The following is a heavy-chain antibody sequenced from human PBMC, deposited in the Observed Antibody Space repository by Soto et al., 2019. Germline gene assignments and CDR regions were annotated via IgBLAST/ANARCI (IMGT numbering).Heavy chain of an antibody. Sequence: GGSLRLSCAASGFTFSSYGMHWVRQAPGKGLEWVAVIWYDGSNKYYADSVKGRFTISRDNSKNTLYLQMNSLRAEDTAVYYCARANDYDFSFRGFDPWGQGTLVTVPS. D-gene: IGHD3-3*01. CDR1: GFTFSSYG. CDR3: ARANDYDFSFRGFDP. CDR2: IWYDGSNK. V-gene: IGHV3-33*01. J-gene: IGHJ5*02.